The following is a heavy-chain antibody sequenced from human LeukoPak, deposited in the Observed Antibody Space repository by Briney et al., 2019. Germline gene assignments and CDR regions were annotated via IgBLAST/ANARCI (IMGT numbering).Heavy chain of an antibody. V-gene: IGHV1-46*01. CDR2: INPSGGST. D-gene: IGHD5-12*01. Sequence: ASVKVSCKASGYTFTGYYMHWVRQAPGQGLEWMGIINPSGGSTSYAQKFQGRVTMTRDMSTSTVYMELSSLRSEDTAVYYCARAVRGYSGYAAFDIWGQGTMVTVSS. CDR3: ARAVRGYSGYAAFDI. J-gene: IGHJ3*02. CDR1: GYTFTGYY.